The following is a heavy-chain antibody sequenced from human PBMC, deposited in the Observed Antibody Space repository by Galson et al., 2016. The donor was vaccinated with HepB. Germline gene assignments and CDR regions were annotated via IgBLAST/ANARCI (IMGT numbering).Heavy chain of an antibody. CDR2: ITWDGATT. J-gene: IGHJ5*01. Sequence: SLRLSCAASGFTSGDYTMLWIRQAPGKGLEWVSLITWDGATTDYADSVKGRFTISRDNSKNSLYLQMNSLRAEDTALYYCSKAGIIHSNYVKNWFDSWGQGTLVTVSS. CDR1: GFTSGDYT. CDR3: SKAGIIHSNYVKNWFDS. V-gene: IGHV3-43*01. D-gene: IGHD4-11*01.